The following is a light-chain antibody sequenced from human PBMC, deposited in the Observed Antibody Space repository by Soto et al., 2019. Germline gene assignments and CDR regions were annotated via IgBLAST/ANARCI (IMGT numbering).Light chain of an antibody. J-gene: IGKJ5*01. V-gene: IGKV1-9*01. CDR3: QQLDSMPIT. Sequence: IQLTQSPSSLSASVGYRFAITCRASQGIRSYLAWYQQKPGEAPKLLISIASILQSGVPSRFSGSGSGTDFVLTISSLQPEDSATYYCQQLDSMPITFGQGTRREIK. CDR2: IAS. CDR1: QGIRSY.